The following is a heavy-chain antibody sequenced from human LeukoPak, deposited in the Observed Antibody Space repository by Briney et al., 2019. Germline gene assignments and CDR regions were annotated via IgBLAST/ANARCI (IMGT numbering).Heavy chain of an antibody. D-gene: IGHD2-21*01. CDR2: IWYGGSNK. J-gene: IGHJ6*03. CDR1: GFTFSTYG. CDR3: AKDGMAYCGGDCYSEDYYYYMDV. Sequence: GSLRLSCAASGFTFSTYGMHWVRQAPGKGLEWVAVIWYGGSNKYYADSVKGRFTISRDNSKNTLYLQMNSLRAEDTAVYYCAKDGMAYCGGDCYSEDYYYYMDVWGKGTTVTVSS. V-gene: IGHV3-30*02.